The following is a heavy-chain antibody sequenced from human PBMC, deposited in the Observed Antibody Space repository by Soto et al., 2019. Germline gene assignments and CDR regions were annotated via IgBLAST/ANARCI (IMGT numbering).Heavy chain of an antibody. CDR1: GYTFTSYY. V-gene: IGHV1-46*01. Sequence: GASVKVSCKASGYTFTSYYMHWVRQAPGQGLEWMGIINPSGGSTSYAQKFQGRVTMTRDTSTSTVYMELSSLRSEDTAVYYCARDQTKDDYGATGAFDIWGQGTRVTVSS. CDR2: INPSGGST. D-gene: IGHD4-17*01. J-gene: IGHJ3*02. CDR3: ARDQTKDDYGATGAFDI.